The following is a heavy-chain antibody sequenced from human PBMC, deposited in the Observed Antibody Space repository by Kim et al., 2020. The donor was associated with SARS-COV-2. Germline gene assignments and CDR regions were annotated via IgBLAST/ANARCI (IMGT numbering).Heavy chain of an antibody. J-gene: IGHJ4*02. D-gene: IGHD3-10*01. Sequence: TTPQSRVPISVDTCKNQFSLKLSSVTAADTAVYYCARAGMVRGVYYFDYWGQGTLVTVSS. V-gene: IGHV4-59*01. CDR3: ARAGMVRGVYYFDY.